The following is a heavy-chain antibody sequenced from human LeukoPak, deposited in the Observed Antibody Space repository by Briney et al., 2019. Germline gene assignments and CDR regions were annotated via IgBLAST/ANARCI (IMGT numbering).Heavy chain of an antibody. Sequence: GGSLRLSCAASGFTFSSYAMSWVRQAPGKGLVWVSRINSDGSSTSYADSVKGRFTSSRDNAKNTLYLQMNSLKAEDTAVYYCTREPQRIFDYWGQGTLVTVSP. CDR3: TREPQRIFDY. D-gene: IGHD2-2*01. CDR2: INSDGSST. J-gene: IGHJ4*02. CDR1: GFTFSSYA. V-gene: IGHV3-74*01.